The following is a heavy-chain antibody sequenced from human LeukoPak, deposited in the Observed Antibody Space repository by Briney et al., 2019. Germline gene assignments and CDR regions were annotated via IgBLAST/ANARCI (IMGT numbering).Heavy chain of an antibody. CDR2: IEKDGSEK. D-gene: IGHD6-13*01. Sequence: GGSLRLSCAASGFTFSSYLMSWVRQAPGKGLEWVANIEKDGSEKNYVDSVKGRFIISRDNAKNSLYLQMNSLRVEDTAVYYCARDRIGAAQRDYWGQGTLVTVSS. CDR1: GFTFSSYL. V-gene: IGHV3-7*01. J-gene: IGHJ4*02. CDR3: ARDRIGAAQRDY.